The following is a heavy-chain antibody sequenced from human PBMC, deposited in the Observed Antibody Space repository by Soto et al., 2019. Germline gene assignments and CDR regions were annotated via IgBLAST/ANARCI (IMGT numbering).Heavy chain of an antibody. Sequence: ASVKVSCKASGYTFTGYDINWVRQATGQGLEWMGWMNPNSGNTGYAQKFQGRVTMTRNTSISTAYMELSSLRSEDTAVYYCARGNRITIFGVVIRGYYYYGMDVWGKGTTVTVSS. CDR3: ARGNRITIFGVVIRGYYYYGMDV. J-gene: IGHJ6*04. CDR2: MNPNSGNT. CDR1: GYTFTGYD. D-gene: IGHD3-3*01. V-gene: IGHV1-8*01.